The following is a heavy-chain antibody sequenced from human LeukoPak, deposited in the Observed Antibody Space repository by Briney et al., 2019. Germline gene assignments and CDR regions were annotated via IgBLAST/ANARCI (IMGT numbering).Heavy chain of an antibody. CDR3: ARDLVELPGY. CDR2: IYHSGSP. D-gene: IGHD1-26*01. V-gene: IGHV4-4*02. J-gene: IGHJ4*02. Sequence: SETLSLTCAVSGGSISSNNWWGWVRQPPGKGLEWIGEIYHSGSPNYNPSLKSRVTISVDKSRNHFSLNLSSVTAADTAVYYCARDLVELPGYWGQGTLVTVSS. CDR1: GGSISSNNW.